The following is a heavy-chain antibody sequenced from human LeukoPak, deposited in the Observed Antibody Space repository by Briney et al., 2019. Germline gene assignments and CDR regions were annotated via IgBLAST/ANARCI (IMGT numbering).Heavy chain of an antibody. J-gene: IGHJ4*02. CDR3: ARDQGGCSSTSCYDFDY. V-gene: IGHV4-38-2*02. Sequence: SETLSLTCAVSGYSISSGYYWGWIRQPPGKGLEWIGSISHSGSTYYNPSLKSRVTISVGTSKNQFSLKLSSMTAADTAVYYCARDQGGCSSTSCYDFDYWGQGTLVTVSS. D-gene: IGHD2-2*01. CDR1: GYSISSGYY. CDR2: ISHSGST.